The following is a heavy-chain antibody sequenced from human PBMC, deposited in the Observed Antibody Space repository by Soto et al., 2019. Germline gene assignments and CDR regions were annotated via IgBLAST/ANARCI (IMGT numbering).Heavy chain of an antibody. CDR2: INSDGSST. D-gene: IGHD5-18*01. CDR1: GFTFSGYW. J-gene: IGHJ6*02. V-gene: IGHV3-74*01. Sequence: EVQLVESGGGLVQPGGSLRLTCAASGFTFSGYWMHWVRQAPGKGLVWVSRINSDGSSTSYADSVKGRFTISRDNAKNTLYLQMNSLRAEDTAVYYCARCGYTYGYDGDVWGQGTTVTVSS. CDR3: ARCGYTYGYDGDV.